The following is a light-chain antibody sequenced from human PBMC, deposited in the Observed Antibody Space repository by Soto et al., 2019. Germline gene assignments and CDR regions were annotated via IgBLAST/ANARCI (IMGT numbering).Light chain of an antibody. CDR1: QSVSSY. J-gene: IGKJ5*01. V-gene: IGKV3-20*01. Sequence: EIVLTQSPGPLSFSPGERATLSCRASQSVSSYLAWYQQKPGQAPRLLIYGSSSRATGIPDRFSGSGSGTDFTLTISRLEPEDFAVYYCQQYGSSPITFGQGTRLEIK. CDR3: QQYGSSPIT. CDR2: GSS.